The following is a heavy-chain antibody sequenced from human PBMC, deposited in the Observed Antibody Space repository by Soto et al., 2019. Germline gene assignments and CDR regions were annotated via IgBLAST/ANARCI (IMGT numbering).Heavy chain of an antibody. Sequence: VQLVQSGAEVKKPGASVKVSCKASGYTFTSYGISWVRQAPGQGLEWMGWISAYNGNTNYAQKLQGRVTMTTDTSTSTAYMELRSLRSDDTAVYYCARVPTYYYDSSGYYGLHYFDYWGQGTLVTVSS. V-gene: IGHV1-18*04. D-gene: IGHD3-22*01. CDR2: ISAYNGNT. CDR3: ARVPTYYYDSSGYYGLHYFDY. CDR1: GYTFTSYG. J-gene: IGHJ4*02.